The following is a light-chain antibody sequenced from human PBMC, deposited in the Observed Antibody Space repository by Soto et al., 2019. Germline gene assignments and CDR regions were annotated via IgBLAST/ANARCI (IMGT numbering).Light chain of an antibody. J-gene: IGKJ4*01. V-gene: IGKV3-15*01. CDR1: QSISSN. CDR2: GAS. Sequence: EIVMTQSPATLSVSPGERATLSCRASQSISSNLAWYQQKPGQAPRLLIYGASTRATGIPASFSGSGSGTEFTLTISSLQSEDFAVYYCQHYNNWPVTFGGGNKVEIK. CDR3: QHYNNWPVT.